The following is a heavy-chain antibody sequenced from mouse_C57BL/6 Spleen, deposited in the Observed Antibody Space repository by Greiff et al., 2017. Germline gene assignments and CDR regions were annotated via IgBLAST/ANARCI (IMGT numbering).Heavy chain of an antibody. CDR1: GFSLTSYG. Sequence: QVQLKQSGPGLVQPSPSLSITCTVSGFSLTSYGVHWVRQSPGQGLEWLGVIWSGGSTDYNAAFISRLSISKDNSKSQVFFKMNSLQADDTAIYYCASPYYSNYEGYFDVWGTGTTVTVSS. V-gene: IGHV2-2*01. J-gene: IGHJ1*03. CDR2: IWSGGST. CDR3: ASPYYSNYEGYFDV. D-gene: IGHD2-5*01.